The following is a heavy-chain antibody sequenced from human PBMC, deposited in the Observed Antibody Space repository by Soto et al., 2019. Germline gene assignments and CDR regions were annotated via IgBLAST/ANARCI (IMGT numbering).Heavy chain of an antibody. D-gene: IGHD2-2*01. Sequence: GSLRLSCAASGFSFHEYAMTWFRQAPGKGLEWVGFIGSKAYGGTTEYAASVKGRFSISRDDSESIAYLQMNSLKTEDAAVYYCARIFCTTISCFYSFDYWGQGTLVTVSS. V-gene: IGHV3-49*03. J-gene: IGHJ4*02. CDR2: IGSKAYGGTT. CDR1: GFSFHEYA. CDR3: ARIFCTTISCFYSFDY.